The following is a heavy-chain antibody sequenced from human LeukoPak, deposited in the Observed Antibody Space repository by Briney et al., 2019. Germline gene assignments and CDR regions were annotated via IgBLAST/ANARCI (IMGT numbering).Heavy chain of an antibody. Sequence: ASVKVSCKASGYTFSIYGINWVRQAPGQGLEWMGWISAYNGNTNFAQKLQGRVTMTTDTSTSTAYLELRSLRSDDTAVYYCARGGYSYGYMGYSDYWGQGTLVTVSS. CDR2: ISAYNGNT. V-gene: IGHV1-18*01. CDR3: ARGGYSYGYMGYSDY. D-gene: IGHD5-18*01. CDR1: GYTFSIYG. J-gene: IGHJ4*02.